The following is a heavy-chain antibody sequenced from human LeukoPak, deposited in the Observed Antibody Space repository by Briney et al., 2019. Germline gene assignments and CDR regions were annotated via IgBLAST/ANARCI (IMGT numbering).Heavy chain of an antibody. Sequence: GGSLRLSCAASGFSFSSYWMHWVRQTPGQGLMWVARIQSDGSTIYADSVQSRFTISRDNAKNTVYLQMNSLRVDDTAVYFCTRAITYFYGSVTYDWFESWGQGIRVTVSS. J-gene: IGHJ5*01. CDR3: TRAITYFYGSVTYDWFES. CDR2: IQSDGST. CDR1: GFSFSSYW. V-gene: IGHV3-74*01. D-gene: IGHD3-10*01.